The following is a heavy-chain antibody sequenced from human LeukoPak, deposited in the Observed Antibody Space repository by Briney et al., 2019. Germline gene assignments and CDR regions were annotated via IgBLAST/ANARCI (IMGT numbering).Heavy chain of an antibody. CDR3: AKDLDLYYYDSSGYERAFDI. Sequence: GGSLRLSCAASGFTFSSYYMSWVRQAPGKGLEWVSAISGSGGSTYYADSVRGRFTISRDNAKNTLYLQMNSLRAEDTAVYYCAKDLDLYYYDSSGYERAFDIWGQGTMVTVSS. CDR2: ISGSGGST. V-gene: IGHV3-23*01. D-gene: IGHD3-22*01. CDR1: GFTFSSYY. J-gene: IGHJ3*02.